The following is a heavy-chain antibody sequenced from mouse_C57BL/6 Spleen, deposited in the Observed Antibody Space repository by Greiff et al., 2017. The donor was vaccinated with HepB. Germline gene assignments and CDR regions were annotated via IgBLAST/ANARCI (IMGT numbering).Heavy chain of an antibody. J-gene: IGHJ1*03. CDR1: GYTFTTYP. Sequence: QVQLQQSGAELVKPGASVKMSCKASGYTFTTYPIEWMKQNHGKSLEWIGNFHPYNDDTKYNEKFEGKATLTVEKSSSTVYLELSRLTSDDSAVYYCARRGSMGNYWYFDVWGTGTTVTVSS. V-gene: IGHV1-47*01. CDR3: ARRGSMGNYWYFDV. CDR2: FHPYNDDT. D-gene: IGHD1-1*02.